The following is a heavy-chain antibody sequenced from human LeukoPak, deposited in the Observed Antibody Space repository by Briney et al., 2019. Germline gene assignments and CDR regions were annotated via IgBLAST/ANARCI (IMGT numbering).Heavy chain of an antibody. CDR2: IYYSGST. D-gene: IGHD3-3*01. CDR1: GGSISSSSYY. V-gene: IGHV4-39*01. J-gene: IGHJ4*02. Sequence: SETLSLTCTVSGGSISSSSYYWGWIRQPPGKGLKWIGSIYYSGSTYYNPSLKSRVTISVDTSKNQFSLKLSSVTAADTAVYYCASSRRYDFWSGYGFGYWGQGTLVTVSS. CDR3: ASSRRYDFWSGYGFGY.